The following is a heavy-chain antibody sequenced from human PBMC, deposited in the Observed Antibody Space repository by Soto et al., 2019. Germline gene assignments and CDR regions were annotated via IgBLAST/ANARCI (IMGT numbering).Heavy chain of an antibody. CDR2: ISAYNGNT. J-gene: IGHJ6*02. Sequence: ASVKVSCKASGYTFTSYGISWVRQAPGQGLEWMGWISAYNGNTNYAQKLQGRVTMTTDTSTSTAYMELRSLRSDDTAVYYCARDVAYYDFWSGYYKYSPQSYGMDVWG. CDR1: GYTFTSYG. V-gene: IGHV1-18*04. CDR3: ARDVAYYDFWSGYYKYSPQSYGMDV. D-gene: IGHD3-3*01.